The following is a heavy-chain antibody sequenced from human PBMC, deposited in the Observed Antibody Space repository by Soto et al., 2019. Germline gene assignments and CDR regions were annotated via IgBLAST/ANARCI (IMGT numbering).Heavy chain of an antibody. V-gene: IGHV4-34*01. CDR3: VRGVDSWSGYLF. CDR2: IHHSGST. J-gene: IGHJ4*02. D-gene: IGHD3-3*01. CDR1: GGSFDGYY. Sequence: SETLSLTCALYGGSFDGYYWSWIRQSPGRGLEWIGEIHHSGSTKYNPSLKSRVSLSVDTSMKQFSLKMTSMTAADRGVYYCVRGVDSWSGYLFWGQGTPVTVSS.